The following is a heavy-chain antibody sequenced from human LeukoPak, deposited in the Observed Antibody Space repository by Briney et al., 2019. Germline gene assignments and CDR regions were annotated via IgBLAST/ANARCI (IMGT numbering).Heavy chain of an antibody. D-gene: IGHD3-9*01. V-gene: IGHV3-7*01. CDR3: ARGRYGILTGNHYFDY. CDR2: IKQDGSEK. CDR1: GFTFSSYW. Sequence: GGSLRLSCAASGFTFSSYWMSWVRQAPGKGLEWVANIKQDGSEKYYVDSVKGRFTISRDNAKNSLYLQMNSLRAEDTAVYYCARGRYGILTGNHYFDYWGQGTLVTVSS. J-gene: IGHJ4*02.